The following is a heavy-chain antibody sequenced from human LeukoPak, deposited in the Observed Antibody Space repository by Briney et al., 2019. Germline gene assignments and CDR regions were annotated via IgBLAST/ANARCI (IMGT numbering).Heavy chain of an antibody. CDR1: GFTFSNYW. CDR2: INSDGINT. V-gene: IGHV3-74*01. CDR3: ARPSDHYYYYFYMDV. J-gene: IGHJ6*03. Sequence: GGSLRLSCAASGFTFSNYWMHWVRQAPGKGLVWVSRINSDGINTSYADSVKGRFTISRDNSENTLYLQMNSLRIEDAGVYYCARPSDHYYYYFYMDVWGQGTTVTVSS.